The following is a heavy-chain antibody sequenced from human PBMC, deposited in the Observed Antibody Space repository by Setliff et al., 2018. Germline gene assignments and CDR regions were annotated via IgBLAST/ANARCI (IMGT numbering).Heavy chain of an antibody. CDR2: ISWDGGST. J-gene: IGHJ6*02. V-gene: IGHV3-43*01. CDR1: GFTFRSYT. Sequence: PGGSLRLSCAASGFTFRSYTMHWVRQAPGKGLEWVSLISWDGGSTYYADSVKGRFTISRDNSKNSLYLQMNSLRTEDTALYYCAKDIGSSWYFGYYGMDVWGQGTTVTVSS. CDR3: AKDIGSSWYFGYYGMDV. D-gene: IGHD6-13*01.